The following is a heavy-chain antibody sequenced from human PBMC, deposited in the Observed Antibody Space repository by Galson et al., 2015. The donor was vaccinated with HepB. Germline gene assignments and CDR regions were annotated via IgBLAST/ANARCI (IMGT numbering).Heavy chain of an antibody. Sequence: SVKVSCKASGYTFTDYYIHWVRQAPGQGLEWMGRVNPNSGGTVYAQNFQGRVTMTRDTSISTAHMELSRLTSDDTALYYCARDPRVGAIMPDYWGQGTLVTVSS. CDR3: ARDPRVGAIMPDY. CDR2: VNPNSGGT. D-gene: IGHD1-26*01. J-gene: IGHJ4*02. CDR1: GYTFTDYY. V-gene: IGHV1-2*06.